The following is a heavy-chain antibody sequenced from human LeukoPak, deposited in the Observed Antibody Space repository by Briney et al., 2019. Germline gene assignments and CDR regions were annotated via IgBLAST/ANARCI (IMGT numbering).Heavy chain of an antibody. Sequence: ASVKVSCKASGYTFTSYAMHWVRQAPGQRLEWMGWINAGNGNTKYSQKFRGRVTITRDTSASTAYMELSSLRSEDTAVYYCARVSNYYDSSGYYYVYFDYWGQGTLVTVSS. CDR3: ARVSNYYDSSGYYYVYFDY. D-gene: IGHD3-22*01. CDR2: INAGNGNT. J-gene: IGHJ4*02. V-gene: IGHV1-3*01. CDR1: GYTFTSYA.